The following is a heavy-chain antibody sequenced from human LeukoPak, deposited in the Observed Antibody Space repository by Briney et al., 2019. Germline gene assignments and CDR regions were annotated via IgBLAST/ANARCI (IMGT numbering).Heavy chain of an antibody. V-gene: IGHV4-59*01. CDR1: GGSISSYY. Sequence: SETLSLTCTVSGGSISSYYWSWIRQPPGKGLEWIGYIYYSGSTNYNPSLKSRVTISVDTSKNQFSLKLSSVTAADTAVYYCARDRSGITIFGVGFMGDYWGQGTLVTVSS. J-gene: IGHJ4*02. D-gene: IGHD3-3*01. CDR2: IYYSGST. CDR3: ARDRSGITIFGVGFMGDY.